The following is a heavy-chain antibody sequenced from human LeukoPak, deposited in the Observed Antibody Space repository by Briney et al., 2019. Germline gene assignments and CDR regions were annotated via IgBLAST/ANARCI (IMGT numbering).Heavy chain of an antibody. V-gene: IGHV3-33*01. CDR2: MYFDGISK. Sequence: VGSLRLSCAASGFTFSSYGMHWVRQAPRKGLEWVAVMYFDGISKYYADSVKGRFTISRDNSKNTLYLQMNSLRLEDTAVYYCARDYYCSGGSCLYFDYWGQGTLVTVSS. CDR1: GFTFSSYG. J-gene: IGHJ4*02. CDR3: ARDYYCSGGSCLYFDY. D-gene: IGHD2-15*01.